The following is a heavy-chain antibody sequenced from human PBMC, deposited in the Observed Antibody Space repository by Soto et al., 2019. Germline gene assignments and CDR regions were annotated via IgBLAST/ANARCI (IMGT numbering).Heavy chain of an antibody. CDR3: AKMHITMVRGVRSLAAFDI. J-gene: IGHJ3*02. CDR1: GFTFSSYA. V-gene: IGHV3-23*01. Sequence: PGGSLRLSCAASGFTFSSYAMSWVRQAPGKGLEWVSAISGSGGSTYYADSVKGRFTISRDNSKNTLYLQMNSLRAGDTAVYYCAKMHITMVRGVRSLAAFDIWGQGTMVTVSS. CDR2: ISGSGGST. D-gene: IGHD3-10*01.